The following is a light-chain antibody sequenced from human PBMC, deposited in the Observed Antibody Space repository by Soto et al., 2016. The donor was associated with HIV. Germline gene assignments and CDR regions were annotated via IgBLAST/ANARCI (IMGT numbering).Light chain of an antibody. J-gene: IGKJ1*01. CDR1: QSLVHSDGSTY. CDR2: KVS. Sequence: DVVMTQSPLSLPVTLGQPASISCRSSQSLVHSDGSTYLNWFQQRPGQSPRRLIYKVSDRDFGVPDRFSGSGSGTDFTLKISRVEAEDVAIYYCMQGIQWPPTFGQGTKVEIK. CDR3: MQGIQWPPT. V-gene: IGKV2-30*02.